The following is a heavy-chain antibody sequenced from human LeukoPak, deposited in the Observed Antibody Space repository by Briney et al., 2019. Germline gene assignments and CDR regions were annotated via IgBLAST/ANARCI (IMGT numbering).Heavy chain of an antibody. Sequence: PSETLSLTCTVSGGSISSSSYYWGWIRQAPGKGLEWIGSIYYSGSTYYNPSLNSRVTISVDTSKNQFSLKLSSVTAADTAMYYCARQESAQWDVFDIWGQGTMVAVSS. CDR2: IYYSGST. CDR1: GGSISSSSYY. CDR3: ARQESAQWDVFDI. V-gene: IGHV4-39*07. D-gene: IGHD2-8*01. J-gene: IGHJ3*02.